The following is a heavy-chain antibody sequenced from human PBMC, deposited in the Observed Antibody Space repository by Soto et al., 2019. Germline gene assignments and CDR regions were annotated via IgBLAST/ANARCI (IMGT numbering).Heavy chain of an antibody. V-gene: IGHV3-15*02. CDR1: GFTFRNAW. J-gene: IGHJ4*02. CDR2: IKSKTDGGTT. D-gene: IGHD1-20*01. Sequence: EVQLVESGGALVTPGGSLRLSCAASGFTFRNAWMRWVRQAPGQGLAWVGRIKSKTDGGTTDYAAAVEGRFTISREASKNTVDLQMDSLKTEDTAVYYCATKRTGITTIGPGYWGQGTLVTVSS. CDR3: ATKRTGITTIGPGY.